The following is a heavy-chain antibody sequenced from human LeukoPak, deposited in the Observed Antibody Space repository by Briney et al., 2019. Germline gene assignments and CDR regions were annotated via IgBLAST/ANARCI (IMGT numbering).Heavy chain of an antibody. CDR1: GDSVGSGPNY. CDR2: VYGGGHA. D-gene: IGHD6-25*01. V-gene: IGHV4-30-2*06. J-gene: IGHJ1*01. Sequence: PSETLSLTCTVSGDSVGSGPNYWSWIRQSPMKGLEWIGWVYGGGHAYRNPSLLGRATISLDKSKNQFSLTLTSVTAADTAVYYCAEATGEAAAARHWGPGTLVTVSS. CDR3: AEATGEAAAARH.